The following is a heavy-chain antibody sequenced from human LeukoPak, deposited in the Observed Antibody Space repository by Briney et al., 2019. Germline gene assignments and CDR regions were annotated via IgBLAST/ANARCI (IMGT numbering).Heavy chain of an antibody. CDR2: IWYDGSNK. CDR3: ARDGFPLGGTTHLPGWFDP. D-gene: IGHD1-7*01. CDR1: GFXFSSYG. J-gene: IGHJ5*02. V-gene: IGHV3-33*01. Sequence: PGGSLRFSCAASGFXFSSYGIHWVRQAPGKGLEWVAVIWYDGSNKYYADSVKGRFTISRDNSKNTLYLQMNSLRAEDTAVYYCARDGFPLGGTTHLPGWFDPWGQGTMVTVSS.